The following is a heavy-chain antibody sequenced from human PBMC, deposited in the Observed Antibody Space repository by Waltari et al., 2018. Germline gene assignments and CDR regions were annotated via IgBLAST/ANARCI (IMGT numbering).Heavy chain of an antibody. D-gene: IGHD4-17*01. J-gene: IGHJ4*02. CDR1: GFTFSSYS. Sequence: EVQLLASGGGLVQPGGSLRLSCATSGFTFSSYSMSWVRQAPGKGVEWVSAISGSGGSTYYADSVKGRFTISRDNSKNTLYLQMNSLRAEDTAVYYCAKESAVTTVFDYWGQGTLVTVSS. CDR2: ISGSGGST. V-gene: IGHV3-23*01. CDR3: AKESAVTTVFDY.